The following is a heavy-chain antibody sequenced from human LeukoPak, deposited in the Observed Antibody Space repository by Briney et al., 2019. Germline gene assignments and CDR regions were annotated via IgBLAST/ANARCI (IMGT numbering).Heavy chain of an antibody. V-gene: IGHV3-53*01. J-gene: IGHJ6*04. CDR2: IYSGGST. D-gene: IGHD3-10*02. CDR3: AELGITMIGGV. Sequence: GGSLRLSCAASGFTVSSNYMSWVRQAPGKGLEWVSVIYSGGSTYYADSVKGRFTISRDNAKNSLYLQMYSLRAEDTAVYYCAELGITMIGGVRGKGTTVTISS. CDR1: GFTVSSNY.